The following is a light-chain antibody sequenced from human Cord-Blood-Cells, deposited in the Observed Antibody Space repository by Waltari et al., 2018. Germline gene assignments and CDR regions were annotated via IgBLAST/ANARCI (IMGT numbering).Light chain of an antibody. J-gene: IGKJ3*01. CDR3: QQYGSSPFT. Sequence: EIVFPQSPRTLSLSPGEIATLPCRASQSVSSSYLAWYQQKPCQAPRPLIYGASSRATGIPDRFSGSGSGTDFTLTISRLEPEDFAVYYCQQYGSSPFTFGPGTKVDIK. CDR1: QSVSSSY. V-gene: IGKV3-20*01. CDR2: GAS.